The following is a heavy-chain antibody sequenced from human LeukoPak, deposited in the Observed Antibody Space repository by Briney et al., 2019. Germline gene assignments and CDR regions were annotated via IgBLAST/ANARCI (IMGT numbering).Heavy chain of an antibody. Sequence: SETLSLTCAVSGVSISSSSWTWIRQPPGKGLEWIGYVSASGNTNYNSSLKSRVTMSVDTPKNQFSLNLNSVTAADTAVYYCARGSGWHFYWGQGTLVTVSS. J-gene: IGHJ4*02. CDR3: ARGSGWHFY. CDR2: VSASGNT. D-gene: IGHD6-19*01. V-gene: IGHV4-59*01. CDR1: GVSISSSS.